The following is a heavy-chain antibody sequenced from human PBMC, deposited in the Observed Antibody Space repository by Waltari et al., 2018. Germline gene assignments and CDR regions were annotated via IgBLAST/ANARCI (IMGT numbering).Heavy chain of an antibody. D-gene: IGHD6-13*01. Sequence: QMQLVQSGPEVKKPGTSVKVSCKASGFTFTSSAMQWVRQARGQRLEWIGWIVFGSGNTNNAQKFQERVTITRDMSTSTAYMELSSLRSEDMAMYYCAATAAYNYYYYGMDVWGQGTTVTVSS. V-gene: IGHV1-58*02. J-gene: IGHJ6*02. CDR2: IVFGSGNT. CDR1: GFTFTSSA. CDR3: AATAAYNYYYYGMDV.